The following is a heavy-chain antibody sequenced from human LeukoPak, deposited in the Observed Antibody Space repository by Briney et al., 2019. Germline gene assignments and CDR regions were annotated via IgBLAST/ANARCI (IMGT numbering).Heavy chain of an antibody. V-gene: IGHV4-31*03. CDR2: IYYSGST. J-gene: IGHJ4*02. Sequence: SQTLSLTCTVSGGSISSGGYYWSWIRRHPGKGLEWIGYIYYSGSTYYNPSLKSRVTISVDTSKNQFSLKLSSVTAADTAVYYCARYHTRGDFDYWGQGILVTVSS. CDR3: ARYHTRGDFDY. CDR1: GGSISSGGYY.